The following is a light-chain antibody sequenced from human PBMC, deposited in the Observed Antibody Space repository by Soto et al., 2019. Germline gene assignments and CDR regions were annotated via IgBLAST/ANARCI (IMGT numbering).Light chain of an antibody. Sequence: DIVMTQSPLSLPVTPGEPASISCRSSQSLLHSNGYNYLDWYLQKPGQSPQLLIYLGSNRASGVPDRFSGSGSGTDVTLKICRVEAEDVGVYYCMQALHTPRTFGQGTKLEIK. CDR2: LGS. J-gene: IGKJ2*02. CDR3: MQALHTPRT. V-gene: IGKV2-28*01. CDR1: QSLLHSNGYNY.